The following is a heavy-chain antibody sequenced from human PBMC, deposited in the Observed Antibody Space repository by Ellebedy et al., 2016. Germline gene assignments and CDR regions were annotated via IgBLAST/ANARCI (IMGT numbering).Heavy chain of an antibody. CDR2: ISGSGAAT. D-gene: IGHD2-15*01. V-gene: IGHV3-23*01. Sequence: GESLKISCAASGFTFSSYAISWVRQPLGKGLEWVSAISGSGAATYYANSVKGRITMSRDYSKNTLYLQMNNLRVEDTAVYYCARNSPGGDCRGRSCYMPIDSWGQGTLVTVSS. J-gene: IGHJ4*02. CDR3: ARNSPGGDCRGRSCYMPIDS. CDR1: GFTFSSYA.